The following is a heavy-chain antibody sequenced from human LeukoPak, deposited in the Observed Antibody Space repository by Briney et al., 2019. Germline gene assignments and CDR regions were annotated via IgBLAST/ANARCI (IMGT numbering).Heavy chain of an antibody. V-gene: IGHV3-74*01. J-gene: IGHJ4*02. CDR3: ARVLDPSGSYQFDY. Sequence: GGSLRLSCAASGFTVSSYWMHWVRQAPGKGLVWVSRINNDGSSTTYADSVRGRFAISRDDAKNTLYLQMNSLRAEDTAVYFCARVLDPSGSYQFDYWGQGTLVTVSS. D-gene: IGHD1-26*01. CDR1: GFTVSSYW. CDR2: INNDGSST.